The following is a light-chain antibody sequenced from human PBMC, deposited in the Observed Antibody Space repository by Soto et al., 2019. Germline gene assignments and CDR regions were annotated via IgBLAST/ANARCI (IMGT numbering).Light chain of an antibody. CDR1: QSISSW. CDR3: QQYNTYPWT. CDR2: DAS. J-gene: IGKJ1*01. Sequence: DIQMTQSPATLSASVGDRVTITCRASQSISSWLAWYQQKPGKVPKLLIDDASSLESWVPSRFSGSGPGTEFTLTISSLQPDDFATYYCQQYNTYPWTFGQGTKVEIK. V-gene: IGKV1-5*01.